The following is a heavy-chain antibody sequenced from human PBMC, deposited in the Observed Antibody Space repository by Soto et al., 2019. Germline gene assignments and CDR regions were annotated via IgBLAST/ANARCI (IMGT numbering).Heavy chain of an antibody. D-gene: IGHD2-21*02. CDR2: ISAYNGNT. CDR1: GYTFTNYG. CDR3: ARGGGIVVVTAPYDH. J-gene: IGHJ4*02. Sequence: GASVKVSCKASGYTFTNYGISWVRQAPGQGLEWMGWISAYNGNTKYAQKLQGRVTMTTDTSTSTAYMELRSLRSDDTAVYYCARGGGIVVVTAPYDHWGQGTLVTVSS. V-gene: IGHV1-18*01.